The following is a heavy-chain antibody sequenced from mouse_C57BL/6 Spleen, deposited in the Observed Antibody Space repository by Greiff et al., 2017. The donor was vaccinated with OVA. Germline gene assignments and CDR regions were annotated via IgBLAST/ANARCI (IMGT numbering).Heavy chain of an antibody. V-gene: IGHV1-50*01. Sequence: VQLQQPGAELVKPGASVKLSCKASGYTFTSYWMQWVKQRPGQGLEWIGEIDPSDSYTNYNQKFKGKATLTVDTSSSTAYMQLSSLTSEDSAVYYCARKRAPTVVDYAMDYWGQGTSVTVSS. J-gene: IGHJ4*01. CDR2: IDPSDSYT. CDR1: GYTFTSYW. CDR3: ARKRAPTVVDYAMDY. D-gene: IGHD1-1*01.